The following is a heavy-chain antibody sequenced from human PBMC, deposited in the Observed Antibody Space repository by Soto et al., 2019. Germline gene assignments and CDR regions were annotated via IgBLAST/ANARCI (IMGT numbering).Heavy chain of an antibody. CDR3: ARGNSDYYYGMDV. J-gene: IGHJ6*02. Sequence: VESLKISCKGSGYSFTSYWIGWVRQMPGKGLEWMGIIYPGDSDTRYSPSFQGQVTISADKSISTAYLQWSSLKASDTAMYYCARGNSDYYYGMDVWGQGTTVTVSS. D-gene: IGHD4-4*01. V-gene: IGHV5-51*01. CDR1: GYSFTSYW. CDR2: IYPGDSDT.